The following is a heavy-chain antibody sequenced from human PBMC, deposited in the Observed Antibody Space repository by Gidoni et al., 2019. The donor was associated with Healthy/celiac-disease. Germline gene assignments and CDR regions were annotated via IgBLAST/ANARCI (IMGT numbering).Heavy chain of an antibody. CDR3: ARSDYDSSGYPPREVDY. J-gene: IGHJ4*02. CDR2: IDPSDSYT. CDR1: GYSFTSYW. Sequence: EVQLVQSGAEVKKPGESLRISCKGSGYSFTSYWISWVRQMPGKGLEWMGRIDPSDSYTNYSPSFQGHVTISADKSISTAYLQWSSLKASDTAMYYCARSDYDSSGYPPREVDYWGQGTLVTVSS. V-gene: IGHV5-10-1*03. D-gene: IGHD3-22*01.